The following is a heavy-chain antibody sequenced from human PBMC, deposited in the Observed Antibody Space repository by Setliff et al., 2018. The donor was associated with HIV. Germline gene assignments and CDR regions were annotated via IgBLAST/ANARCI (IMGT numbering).Heavy chain of an antibody. CDR2: ISGSGRGT. CDR1: GFTFSDYA. V-gene: IGHV3-23*01. J-gene: IGHJ4*02. Sequence: GGSLRLSCAASGFTFSDYAMSWVRQAPGKGLEWVSAISGSGRGTYYADSVKGRFTISRDNSKNTLYLQVNSLRTEDTAVYYCARAGVYYDSSGYCIDYWGQGTRVTVSS. D-gene: IGHD3-22*01. CDR3: ARAGVYYDSSGYCIDY.